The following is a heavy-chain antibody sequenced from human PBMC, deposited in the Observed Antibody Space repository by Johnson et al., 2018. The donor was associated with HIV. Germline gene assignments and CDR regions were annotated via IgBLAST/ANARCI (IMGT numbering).Heavy chain of an antibody. V-gene: IGHV3-23*04. Sequence: MQLVESGGDVVQPGRSLRLSCAASGFTFSSYAMSWVRQAPGKGLEWVSAISGSGGSTYYADSVKGRFTISRDNAKNSLYLQMNSLRAEDTAVYYCARKQWLEIPSDAFDVWGQGTMVTVSS. J-gene: IGHJ3*01. D-gene: IGHD6-19*01. CDR2: ISGSGGST. CDR1: GFTFSSYA. CDR3: ARKQWLEIPSDAFDV.